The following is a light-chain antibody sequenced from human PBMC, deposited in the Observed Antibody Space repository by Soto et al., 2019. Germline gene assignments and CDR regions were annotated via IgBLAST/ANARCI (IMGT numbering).Light chain of an antibody. Sequence: TQFTPSPSSVSSSVLDRVTIACGGSQTSSSWLVWYQQKPAKAPKLLIYKASTLKSGVPSRLSGSRSCTEFFLTISSLQPYDFATYYCQHYNSYSEAFGQGTKVDI. CDR1: QTSSSW. CDR3: QHYNSYSEA. V-gene: IGKV1-5*03. CDR2: KAS. J-gene: IGKJ1*01.